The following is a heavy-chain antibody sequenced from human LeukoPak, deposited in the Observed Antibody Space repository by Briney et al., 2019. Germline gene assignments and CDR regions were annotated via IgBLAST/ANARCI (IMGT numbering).Heavy chain of an antibody. D-gene: IGHD6-13*01. J-gene: IGHJ4*02. Sequence: GRSLRLSCAASGFTFSSYAMHWVRQAPGKGLEWVAVISYDGSNKYYADSVKGRFTISRDNSKNTLYLQMNSLRAEDTAVYYCARDFREQLSTTYYFDYWGQGTLVTVSS. CDR1: GFTFSSYA. CDR3: ARDFREQLSTTYYFDY. CDR2: ISYDGSNK. V-gene: IGHV3-30-3*01.